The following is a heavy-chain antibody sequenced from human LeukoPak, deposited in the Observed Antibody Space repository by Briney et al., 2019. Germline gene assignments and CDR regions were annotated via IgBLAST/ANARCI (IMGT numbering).Heavy chain of an antibody. CDR3: ARGAYGSGSYFYEYYFDY. CDR2: IYSGGST. J-gene: IGHJ4*01. CDR1: GFTVSSNY. Sequence: GGSLRLSCAASGFTVSSNYMSWVRQAPGRGLEWVSVIYSGGSTNYADSVKGRFTISRDNSKNTLYLQMNSLRAEDTAVYCCARGAYGSGSYFYEYYFDYWGQGTLVTVSS. V-gene: IGHV3-53*01. D-gene: IGHD3-10*01.